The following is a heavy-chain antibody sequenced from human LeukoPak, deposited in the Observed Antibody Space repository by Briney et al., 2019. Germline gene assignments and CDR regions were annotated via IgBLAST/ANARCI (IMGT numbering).Heavy chain of an antibody. CDR3: ARESPKQWLVFENWLDP. J-gene: IGHJ5*02. CDR2: ISYDGSNK. CDR1: GFTFSSYG. Sequence: GGSLRLSCAASGFTFSSYGMHWVRQAPGKGLEWVAVISYDGSNKYYADSVKGRFTISRDNSKNTLYLQMNSLRAEDTAVYYCARESPKQWLVFENWLDPWGQGTLVTVSS. D-gene: IGHD6-19*01. V-gene: IGHV3-30*03.